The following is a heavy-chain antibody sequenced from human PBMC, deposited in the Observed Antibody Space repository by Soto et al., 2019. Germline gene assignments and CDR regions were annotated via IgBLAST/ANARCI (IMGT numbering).Heavy chain of an antibody. Sequence: ASVKVSCKPSGFTFSSSAVHWVRQARGHRLQWIGWIDVGSANANYAQMLQERVTISRDMSTSTAYMELSSLRSEDTAVYYCAADFYGGNSDYYYGMDVWGQGTTVTVSS. V-gene: IGHV1-58*01. CDR2: IDVGSANA. CDR1: GFTFSSSA. D-gene: IGHD4-17*01. CDR3: AADFYGGNSDYYYGMDV. J-gene: IGHJ6*02.